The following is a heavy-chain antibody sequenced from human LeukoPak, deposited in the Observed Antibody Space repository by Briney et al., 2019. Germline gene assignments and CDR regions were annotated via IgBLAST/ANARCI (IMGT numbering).Heavy chain of an antibody. CDR2: INTNTGNP. CDR3: AREDYDYVWGSYRHGTAAFDI. J-gene: IGHJ3*02. V-gene: IGHV7-4-1*02. CDR1: GYTFTSYA. D-gene: IGHD3-16*02. Sequence: ASVKVSCKASGYTFTSYAMNWVRQAPGQGLEWMGWINTNTGNPTYAQGFTGRFVFSLDTSVSTAYLQISSLKAEDTAVYYCAREDYDYVWGSYRHGTAAFDIWGQGTMVTVSS.